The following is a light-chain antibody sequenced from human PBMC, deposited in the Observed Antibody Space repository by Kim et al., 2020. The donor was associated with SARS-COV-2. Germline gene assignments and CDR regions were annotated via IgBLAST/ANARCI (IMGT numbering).Light chain of an antibody. CDR2: ATS. Sequence: ASVGDRCTINCRASQDIHHHLAWFQQKPGKAPKSLIFATSTLQTGVPSRFSGSRSGTDFTLTISTLQPEDSATYYCQQYRFYAPTFGQGTKVDIK. V-gene: IGKV1-16*01. J-gene: IGKJ1*01. CDR3: QQYRFYAPT. CDR1: QDIHHH.